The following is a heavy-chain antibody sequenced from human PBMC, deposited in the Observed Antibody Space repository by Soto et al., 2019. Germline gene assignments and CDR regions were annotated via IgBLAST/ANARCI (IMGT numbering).Heavy chain of an antibody. J-gene: IGHJ6*02. Sequence: QVQLVQSGAEVKKPGASVKVSCKTSGYTFTTYALHWVRQAPGQRPEWMGWINPFNANTKYSQKFQGRVTITRDTSASTAYMELNSLRSEDTAVYYCARIRPATARPRVYDYYAMDVWGQGTTVTVSS. V-gene: IGHV1-3*01. D-gene: IGHD2-2*01. CDR1: GYTFTTYA. CDR3: ARIRPATARPRVYDYYAMDV. CDR2: INPFNANT.